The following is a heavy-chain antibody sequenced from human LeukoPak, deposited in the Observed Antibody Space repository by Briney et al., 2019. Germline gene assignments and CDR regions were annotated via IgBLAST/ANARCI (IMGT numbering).Heavy chain of an antibody. Sequence: SETLSLTCTVSGGSISSYYWSRIRQPAGKGLEWIGRIYTSGSTNYNPSLKSRVTMSVDTSKNQFSLKLSSVTAADTAVYYCARGRPLWFGELSANNFDYWGQGTLVTVSS. CDR2: IYTSGST. D-gene: IGHD3-10*01. CDR1: GGSISSYY. CDR3: ARGRPLWFGELSANNFDY. J-gene: IGHJ4*02. V-gene: IGHV4-4*07.